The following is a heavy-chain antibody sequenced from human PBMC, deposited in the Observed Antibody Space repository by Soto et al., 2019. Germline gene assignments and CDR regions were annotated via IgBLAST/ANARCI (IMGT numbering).Heavy chain of an antibody. J-gene: IGHJ4*02. Sequence: QVQLVQSGAEVKKPGSSVKVSCKASGGTFSSYTISWVRQAPGQGLEWMGRIIPILGIANYAQKFQGRVTITADKSTSTAYMELSSLRYEDTAVYSCARGDGYSSSGPPVTFESWGQGTLVTVSS. CDR2: IIPILGIA. V-gene: IGHV1-69*02. CDR1: GGTFSSYT. CDR3: ARGDGYSSSGPPVTFES. D-gene: IGHD6-13*01.